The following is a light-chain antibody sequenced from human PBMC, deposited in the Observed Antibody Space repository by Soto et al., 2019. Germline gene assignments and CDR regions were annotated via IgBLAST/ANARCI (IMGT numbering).Light chain of an antibody. Sequence: EIVLTQYPGTLSLSPGERATLSCRASQSVSSSCLAWYQQKPGQAPRLLISGASSRATGIPDRFSGSGSGTDFTLTISSLQPDDFATYYCQYCDTRWPFGQGTKVDIK. V-gene: IGKV3-20*01. CDR2: GAS. CDR3: QYCDTRWP. J-gene: IGKJ1*01. CDR1: QSVSSSC.